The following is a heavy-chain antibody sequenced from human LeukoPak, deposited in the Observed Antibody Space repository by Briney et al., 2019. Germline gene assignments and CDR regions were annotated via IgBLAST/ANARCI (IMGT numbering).Heavy chain of an antibody. J-gene: IGHJ4*02. CDR3: ARGSLRYFDWLSFFDY. CDR2: IIPIFGTA. CDR1: GGTFSSYA. V-gene: IGHV1-69*13. D-gene: IGHD3-9*01. Sequence: GASVKVSCKASGGTFSSYAISWVRQAPGQGLEWMGGIIPIFGTANYAQKFQGRVTITADESTSTAYMELSSLRSEDTAVYYCARGSLRYFDWLSFFDYWGQGTLVTVSS.